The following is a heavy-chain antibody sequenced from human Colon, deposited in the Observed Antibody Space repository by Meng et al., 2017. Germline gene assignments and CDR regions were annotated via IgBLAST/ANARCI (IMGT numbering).Heavy chain of an antibody. D-gene: IGHD3-16*02. J-gene: IGHJ4*02. CDR2: MNPNSGNT. Sequence: ASVKVSCKPSGYTFSNYDINWVRQATGQGLEWVGWMNPNSGNTGYSQKFQGRVTMTRNLSINTAYMELSRLSSEDTAVYYCARTSYHDYWGQGTLVTVSS. CDR3: ARTSYHDY. CDR1: GYTFSNYD. V-gene: IGHV1-8*01.